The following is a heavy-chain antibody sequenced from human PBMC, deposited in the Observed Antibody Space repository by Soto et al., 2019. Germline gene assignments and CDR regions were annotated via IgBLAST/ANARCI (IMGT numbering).Heavy chain of an antibody. V-gene: IGHV3-15*07. D-gene: IGHD3-10*01. CDR2: IKSKTDGGTT. Sequence: PGGSLRLSCAASGFTFSNAWMNWVRQAPGKGLEWVGRIKSKTDGGTTDYAAPVKGRFTISRDDSKNTLYLQMNSLKTEDTAVYYCTTDPSYYYGSGSVAAPDPWGQGTLVTVSS. J-gene: IGHJ5*02. CDR3: TTDPSYYYGSGSVAAPDP. CDR1: GFTFSNAW.